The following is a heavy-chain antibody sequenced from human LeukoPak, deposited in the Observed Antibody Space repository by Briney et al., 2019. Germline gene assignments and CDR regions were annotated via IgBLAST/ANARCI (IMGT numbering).Heavy chain of an antibody. CDR2: ISSSSSTI. D-gene: IGHD3-10*01. V-gene: IGHV3-48*01. Sequence: GGSLRLSCAASGFTFSSYSMNWVRQAPGKGLEWVSYISSSSSTIYYADSVKGRFTISRDNAKNSLYLQMNSLRAEDTAVYYCARARPRNYYGSGSPDYWGQGTLVTVSS. J-gene: IGHJ4*02. CDR3: ARARPRNYYGSGSPDY. CDR1: GFTFSSYS.